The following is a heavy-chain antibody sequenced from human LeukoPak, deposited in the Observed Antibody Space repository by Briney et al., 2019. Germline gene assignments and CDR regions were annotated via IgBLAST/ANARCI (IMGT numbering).Heavy chain of an antibody. J-gene: IGHJ6*02. Sequence: GGSLRLSCAASGFTFDDYAMHWVRQAPGKVLEWVSGISWNSGSIGYADSVKGRFTISRDNAKNSLYLQMNSLRAEDTALYYCAKGDCSSTSCYSYGMDVWGQGTTVTVSS. V-gene: IGHV3-9*01. CDR3: AKGDCSSTSCYSYGMDV. CDR2: ISWNSGSI. D-gene: IGHD2-2*01. CDR1: GFTFDDYA.